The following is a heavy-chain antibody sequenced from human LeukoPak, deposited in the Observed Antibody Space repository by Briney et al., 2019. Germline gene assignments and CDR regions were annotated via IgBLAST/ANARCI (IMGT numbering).Heavy chain of an antibody. J-gene: IGHJ5*02. D-gene: IGHD4-17*01. CDR3: ARDLNDYGDFGGFDP. V-gene: IGHV1-8*03. CDR2: MNPNSGNT. Sequence: GASVKVSCKASGYTFTSYGISWVRQATGQGLEWMGWMNPNSGNTGYAQKFQGRVTITRNTSISTAYMELSSLRSEDTAVYYCARDLNDYGDFGGFDPWGQGTLVTVSS. CDR1: GYTFTSYG.